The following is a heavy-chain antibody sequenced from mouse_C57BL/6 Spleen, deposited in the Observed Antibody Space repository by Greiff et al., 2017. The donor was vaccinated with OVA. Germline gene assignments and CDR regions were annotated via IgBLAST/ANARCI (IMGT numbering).Heavy chain of an antibody. V-gene: IGHV1-64*01. CDR1: GYTFTSYW. CDR2: IHPNSGST. J-gene: IGHJ1*03. D-gene: IGHD1-1*01. Sequence: VQLQQPGAELVKPGASVKLSCKASGYTFTSYWMHWVKQRPGQGLEWIGMIHPNSGSTNYNEKFKSKATLTVDKSSSTAYMQLSSLTSEDSAVYYCARGATTVVDYWYFDVWGTGTTVTVSS. CDR3: ARGATTVVDYWYFDV.